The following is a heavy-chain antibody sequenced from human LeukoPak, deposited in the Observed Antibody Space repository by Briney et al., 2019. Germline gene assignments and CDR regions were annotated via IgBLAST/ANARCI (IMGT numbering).Heavy chain of an antibody. Sequence: GSLRLSCAASGFSFSNYNMNWVRQAPGKGLEWVSSFTSGSGYIYYADSVKGRFTISRDNAKKSLYLEMNSLRADDTGVYYCAREALGFDFWGQGTLVTVSS. CDR3: AREALGFDF. J-gene: IGHJ4*02. CDR2: FTSGSGYI. V-gene: IGHV3-21*01. D-gene: IGHD3-3*01. CDR1: GFSFSNYN.